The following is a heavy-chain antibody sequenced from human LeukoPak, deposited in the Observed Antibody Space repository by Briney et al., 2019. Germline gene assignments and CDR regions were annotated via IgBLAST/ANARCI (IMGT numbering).Heavy chain of an antibody. CDR2: INHSGST. V-gene: IGHV4-34*01. Sequence: PSETLSLTCAVYGGSFSGYYWSWIRQPPGKGLEWIGEINHSGSTNYNPSLKSRVTISVDTSKNQFSLKLSSVPAADTAVYYCARGPGVLLWFGEGLDPWGQGTLVTVSS. CDR1: GGSFSGYY. J-gene: IGHJ5*02. CDR3: ARGPGVLLWFGEGLDP. D-gene: IGHD3-10*01.